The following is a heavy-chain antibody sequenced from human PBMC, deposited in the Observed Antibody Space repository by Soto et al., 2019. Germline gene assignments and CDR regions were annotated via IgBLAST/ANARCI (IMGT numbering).Heavy chain of an antibody. CDR3: ARGYCGSFDS. CDR2: SYSMGTR. J-gene: IGHJ4*02. D-gene: IGHD6-25*01. CDR1: CASVTNHIYY. Sequence: PSEALSLTFSVSCASVTNHIYYWGWFRQPPGKGLEWIGKSYSMGTRYYSTSLERRATISVNSSKNQFSLKLNSLTAPDTAPYFCARGYCGSFDSLGQGSPV. V-gene: IGHV4-39*02.